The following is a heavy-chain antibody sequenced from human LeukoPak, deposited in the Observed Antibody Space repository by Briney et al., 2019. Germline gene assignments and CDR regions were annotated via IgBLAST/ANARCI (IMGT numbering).Heavy chain of an antibody. CDR1: GYTFTSYG. CDR2: ISAYNGNT. CDR3: ARVAGFYYYYGMDV. Sequence: ASVKVSCKASGYTFTSYGISWVRQAPGQGLEWMGWISAYNGNTNYAQKLQGRVTMTTDTSTSTAYMELRSLRSDDTAVYYCARVAGFYYYYGMDVWGKGTTVTVSS. V-gene: IGHV1-18*04. J-gene: IGHJ6*04.